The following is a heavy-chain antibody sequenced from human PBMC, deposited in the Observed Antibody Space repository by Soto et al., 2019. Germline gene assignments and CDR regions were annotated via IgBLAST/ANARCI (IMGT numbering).Heavy chain of an antibody. J-gene: IGHJ3*02. CDR1: GYSFTSYW. Sequence: HGESLKISCKGSGYSFTSYWIGWVRQMPGKGLEWMGIIYPGDSDTRYSPSFQGQVTISADKSISTAYLQWSSLKASDTAMYYCARNTYSSGSLGAAFDIWGQGTIVTVSS. V-gene: IGHV5-51*01. CDR3: ARNTYSSGSLGAAFDI. CDR2: IYPGDSDT. D-gene: IGHD3-22*01.